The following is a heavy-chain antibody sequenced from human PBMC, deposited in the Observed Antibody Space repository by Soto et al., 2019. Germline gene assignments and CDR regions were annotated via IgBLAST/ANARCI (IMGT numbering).Heavy chain of an antibody. D-gene: IGHD5-12*01. CDR3: ASRYSGYAYYFDY. V-gene: IGHV4-39*01. CDR2: IYYNGNT. Sequence: SETLSLTCTVSGGSISSSYYYWGWIRQPPGEGLEWIGSIYYNGNTYYNPSLKGRVTISVDSSKNQFSLKLTSVTAADTAVYYCASRYSGYAYYFDYWGQGTLVTVSS. J-gene: IGHJ4*02. CDR1: GGSISSSYYY.